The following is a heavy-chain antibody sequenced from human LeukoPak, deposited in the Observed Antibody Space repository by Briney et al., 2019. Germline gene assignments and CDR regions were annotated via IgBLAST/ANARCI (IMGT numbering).Heavy chain of an antibody. CDR1: GYTFTSNY. V-gene: IGHV1-46*01. D-gene: IGHD6-13*01. J-gene: IGHJ4*02. CDR3: ARAMNILSQQLPLDY. Sequence: ASVKVSCKASGYTFTSNYIHWVRQAPGQGLEWMGMIYPRDGSTNYAQKFQGRVTITADESTSTAYMELSSLRSEDTAVYYCARAMNILSQQLPLDYWGQGTLVTVSS. CDR2: IYPRDGST.